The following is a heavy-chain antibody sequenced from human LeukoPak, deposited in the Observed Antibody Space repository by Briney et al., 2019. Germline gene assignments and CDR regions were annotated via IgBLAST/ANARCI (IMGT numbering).Heavy chain of an antibody. Sequence: GGSLRLSCAASGFTFSSYAMSWVRQAPGKGLEWVSAISGSGGSTYYADSVKGRFTISRDNSKNTLYLQMDSLTAEDTALYYCARPINYDVLTAFYAYWGQGTLVAVSS. V-gene: IGHV3-23*01. D-gene: IGHD3-9*01. CDR1: GFTFSSYA. J-gene: IGHJ4*02. CDR3: ARPINYDVLTAFYAY. CDR2: ISGSGGST.